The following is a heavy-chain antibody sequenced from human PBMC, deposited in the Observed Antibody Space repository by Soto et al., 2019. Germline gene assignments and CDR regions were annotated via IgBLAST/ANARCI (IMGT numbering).Heavy chain of an antibody. CDR2: IYPGDSDT. J-gene: IGHJ6*02. Sequence: PGESLKISCKGSGYSFTSYWIGWVRQMPGKGLEWMGIIYPGDSDTRYSPSFQGQVTISADKSISTAYLQWSSLEASDTAMYYCARHSGYYDSSGYYYYYYYGMDVWGQGTTVTVSS. V-gene: IGHV5-51*01. D-gene: IGHD3-22*01. CDR3: ARHSGYYDSSGYYYYYYYGMDV. CDR1: GYSFTSYW.